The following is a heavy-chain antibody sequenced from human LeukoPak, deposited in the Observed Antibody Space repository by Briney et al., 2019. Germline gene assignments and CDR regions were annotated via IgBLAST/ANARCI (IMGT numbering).Heavy chain of an antibody. J-gene: IGHJ4*02. CDR3: AKDGRYCSGGRCYSDYGGFDF. Sequence: PGGSLRLSCAASGFTFSYYTMNWVRQAPGKGLEWVSSISSSNNYIYYADSVKGRLTISRDNSKNTLYFQMNSLRAEDTAVYYCAKDGRYCSGGRCYSDYGGFDFWGQGTLVTVSS. CDR2: ISSSNNYI. D-gene: IGHD2-15*01. V-gene: IGHV3-21*01. CDR1: GFTFSYYT.